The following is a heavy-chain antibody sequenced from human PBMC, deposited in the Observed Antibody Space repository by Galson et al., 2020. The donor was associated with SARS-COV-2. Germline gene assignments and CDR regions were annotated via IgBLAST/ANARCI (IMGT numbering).Heavy chain of an antibody. Sequence: TGGSLRLSCAGSGFFFSSNPMSWVRQAPGKGLEWVSGISGSGSSTYYADFVKGRFTISRDNSKNRLYLEMNSLRAEDSAVYYCGKVNYYEFWGQGTMVTVSS. J-gene: IGHJ3*01. V-gene: IGHV3-23*01. CDR1: GFFFSSNP. CDR2: ISGSGSST. D-gene: IGHD3-22*01. CDR3: GKVNYYEF.